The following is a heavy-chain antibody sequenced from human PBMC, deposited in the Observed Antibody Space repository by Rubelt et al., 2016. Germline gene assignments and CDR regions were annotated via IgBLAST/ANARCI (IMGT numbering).Heavy chain of an antibody. CDR2: TA. J-gene: IGHJ4*02. D-gene: IGHD2-15*01. V-gene: IGHV1-69*01. Sequence: TANYAQKFQGRVTITADESTSTAYMELSSLRSEDTDVYYCARERCSGGSCYPDYWGQGTLVTVSS. CDR3: ARERCSGGSCYPDY.